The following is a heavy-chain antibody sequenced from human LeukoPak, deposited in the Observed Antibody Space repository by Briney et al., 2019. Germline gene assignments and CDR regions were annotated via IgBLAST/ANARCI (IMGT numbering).Heavy chain of an antibody. CDR2: FRSKATGGAI. CDR1: GFNFGNYA. CDR3: TREVDGMSAY. D-gene: IGHD1-14*01. J-gene: IGHJ4*02. V-gene: IGHV3-49*04. Sequence: GGSLRFSCTASGFNFGNYAMSWVRQAPGKGLEGLGFFRSKATGGAIEYDPSVDGRFTISRDDSKSIAFLQMTSLKTEDTATYFCTREVDGMSAYWGQGTLVTVSS.